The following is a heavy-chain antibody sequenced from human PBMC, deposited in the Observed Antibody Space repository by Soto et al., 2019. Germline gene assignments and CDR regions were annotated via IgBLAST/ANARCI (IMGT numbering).Heavy chain of an antibody. V-gene: IGHV3-30*18. CDR1: GFTFSSYG. J-gene: IGHJ4*02. Sequence: PGGSLRLSCAASGFTFSSYGMHWVRQAPGKGLEWVAVISYDGSNKYYADSVKGRFTISRDNSKNTLYLQMNSLRAEDTAVYYCAKDQSTAATNFDYWGQGTPVTVSS. D-gene: IGHD6-13*01. CDR3: AKDQSTAATNFDY. CDR2: ISYDGSNK.